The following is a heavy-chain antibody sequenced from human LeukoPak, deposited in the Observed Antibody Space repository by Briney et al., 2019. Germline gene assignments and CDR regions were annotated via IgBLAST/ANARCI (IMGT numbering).Heavy chain of an antibody. CDR2: INPNSGGT. CDR1: GYTFTGYY. J-gene: IGHJ4*02. D-gene: IGHD3-22*01. Sequence: ASVKVSCKASGYTFTGYYMHRVRQAPGQGLEWMGWINPNSGGTNYAQKFQGRVTMTRDTSISTAYMELSRLRSDDTAVYYCARRKYYYDSSGYSFDYWGQGTLVTVSS. V-gene: IGHV1-2*02. CDR3: ARRKYYYDSSGYSFDY.